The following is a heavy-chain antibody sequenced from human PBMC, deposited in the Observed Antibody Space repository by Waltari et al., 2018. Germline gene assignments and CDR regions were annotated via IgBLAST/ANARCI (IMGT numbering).Heavy chain of an antibody. CDR2: IIPIFGTA. V-gene: IGHV1-69*01. CDR3: ARLPEIVVVPAAIAGDY. CDR1: GGTFSSYA. Sequence: QVQLVQSGAEVKKPGSSVKVSCKASGGTFSSYAISWMRQAPGQGLEWMGGIIPIFGTANYAQKFQGRVTITADESTSTAYMELSSLRSEDTAVYYCARLPEIVVVPAAIAGDYWGQGTLVTVSS. J-gene: IGHJ4*02. D-gene: IGHD2-2*02.